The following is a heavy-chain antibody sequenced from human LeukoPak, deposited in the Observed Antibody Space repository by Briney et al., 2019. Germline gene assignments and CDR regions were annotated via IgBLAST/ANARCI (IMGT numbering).Heavy chain of an antibody. CDR1: GYTFTSYD. D-gene: IGHD5-24*01. J-gene: IGHJ3*02. CDR2: MNPNSGNT. V-gene: IGHV1-8*03. CDR3: ARGRLGDGYNYAFDI. Sequence: ASVKVSCKASGYTFTSYDINWVRQATGQGLEWMGWMNPNSGNTGYAQKFQGRVTITRNTSISTAYMELSSLRSEGTAVYYCARGRLGDGYNYAFDIWGQGTMVTVSS.